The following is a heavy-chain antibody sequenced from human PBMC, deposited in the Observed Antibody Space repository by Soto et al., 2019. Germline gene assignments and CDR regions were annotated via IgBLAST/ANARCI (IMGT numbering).Heavy chain of an antibody. J-gene: IGHJ5*02. CDR1: GGSISSYY. Sequence: PSETLSLTCSVSGGSISSYYWSWIRQPAGKGLEWIGRIYSSGSTKYNPSLKSRVIMSVDTSKNQFSLKLYSVTAADTAVYYCARTLEAAGTENWFDHWGQGTLVTVSS. D-gene: IGHD6-13*01. CDR3: ARTLEAAGTENWFDH. CDR2: IYSSGST. V-gene: IGHV4-4*07.